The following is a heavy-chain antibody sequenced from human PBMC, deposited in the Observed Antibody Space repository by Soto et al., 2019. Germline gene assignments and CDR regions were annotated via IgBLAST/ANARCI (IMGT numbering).Heavy chain of an antibody. Sequence: AGGSLRLSCAASGFSFRSYYLNWVRQAPGGGLEWVSSISPSSSFLSYADSVKGRFTISRDNAKSSVHLQMNSLRAEDTAVYFCARVGTDYGSGSPYYSDYWGQGTLVTVSS. CDR1: GFSFRSYY. J-gene: IGHJ4*02. CDR3: ARVGTDYGSGSPYYSDY. V-gene: IGHV3-21*06. D-gene: IGHD3-10*01. CDR2: ISPSSSFL.